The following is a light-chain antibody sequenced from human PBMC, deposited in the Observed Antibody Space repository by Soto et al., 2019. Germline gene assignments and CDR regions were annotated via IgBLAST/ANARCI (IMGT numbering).Light chain of an antibody. CDR3: QQHSNWPPLIT. CDR1: QSVSSY. Sequence: EIVLTQSPATLSLSPGERATLSCRASQSVSSYLAWYQQKPVQAPRLLIYDASNRATGIPARFSGSGSGTDFTLTISSLEPEDFAVYYCQQHSNWPPLITFGQGTRLEIK. J-gene: IGKJ5*01. CDR2: DAS. V-gene: IGKV3-11*01.